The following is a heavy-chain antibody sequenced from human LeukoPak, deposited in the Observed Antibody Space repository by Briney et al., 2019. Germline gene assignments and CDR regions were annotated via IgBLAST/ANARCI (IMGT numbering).Heavy chain of an antibody. Sequence: GGSLRLSCAASGFTFSDYYMSRIRQAPGKGLEWVSYISSSGSTIYYADSVKGRFTISRDNAKNSLYLQMNSLRAEDTAVYYCARRYFWSGYYTDYYYYYMDVWGKGTTVTVSS. CDR1: GFTFSDYY. J-gene: IGHJ6*03. CDR2: ISSSGSTI. V-gene: IGHV3-11*01. CDR3: ARRYFWSGYYTDYYYYYMDV. D-gene: IGHD3-3*01.